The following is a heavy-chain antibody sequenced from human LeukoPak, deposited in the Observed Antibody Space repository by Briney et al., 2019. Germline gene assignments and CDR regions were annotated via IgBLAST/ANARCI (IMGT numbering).Heavy chain of an antibody. CDR3: ARAHSSSWYSGPWGMDV. CDR2: ISYDGSNK. J-gene: IGHJ6*02. Sequence: GGSLRLSCAASGFTFSSYAMHWVRQAPGKGLEWVAVISYDGSNKYYADSVKGRFIISRDNSKNTLYLQMNSLRAEDTAVYYCARAHSSSWYSGPWGMDVWGQGTTVTVSS. V-gene: IGHV3-30-3*01. CDR1: GFTFSSYA. D-gene: IGHD6-13*01.